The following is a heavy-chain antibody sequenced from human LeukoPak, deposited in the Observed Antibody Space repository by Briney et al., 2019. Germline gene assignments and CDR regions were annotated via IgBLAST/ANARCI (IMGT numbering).Heavy chain of an antibody. V-gene: IGHV1-8*01. D-gene: IGHD2-21*01. CDR3: ARDRNQHIVAN. J-gene: IGHJ4*02. CDR1: GYTFTSYD. CDR2: MNPNSGNT. Sequence: ASVKVSCKASGYTFTSYDINWVRQATGQGLEWMGWMNPNSGNTGYAQKIQGRVTMTRNTSISAAYMELSSLRSEDTAEYYCARDRNQHIVANWGQGTLVTVSS.